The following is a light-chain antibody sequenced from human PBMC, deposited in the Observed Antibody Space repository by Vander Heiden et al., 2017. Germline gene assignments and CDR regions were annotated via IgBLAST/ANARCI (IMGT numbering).Light chain of an antibody. CDR2: DAY. CDR3: QHRGDWLLT. V-gene: IGKV3-11*01. CDR1: QSVSSY. J-gene: IGKJ4*01. Sequence: EIVLTQSPATLSLSPGERAIFSCRASQSVSSYLAWYQQKPGQASRLLIHDAYDRATGIPARFSGSGSGTDFTLTISSLEPEDFAAYYCQHRGDWLLTFGGGTKVEIK.